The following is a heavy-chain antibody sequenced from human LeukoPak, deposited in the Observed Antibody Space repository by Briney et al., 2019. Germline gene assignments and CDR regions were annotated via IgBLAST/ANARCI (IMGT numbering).Heavy chain of an antibody. V-gene: IGHV4-34*01. D-gene: IGHD6-19*01. CDR2: INHSGST. CDR3: AGVRPLAVAGFDY. J-gene: IGHJ4*02. Sequence: SETLSLTCAVYGGSFSGYYWSWIRQPPGKGLEWIGEINHSGSTNYNPSLKSRVTMSVDTSKNQFSLKLSSVTAADTAVYYCAGVRPLAVAGFDYWGQGTLVTVSS. CDR1: GGSFSGYY.